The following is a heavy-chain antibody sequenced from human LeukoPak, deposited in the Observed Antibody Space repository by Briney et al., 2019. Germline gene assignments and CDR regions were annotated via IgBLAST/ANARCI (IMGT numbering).Heavy chain of an antibody. CDR3: ARVSEYSYGYQGLWYFDY. Sequence: ASVKVSCKASGYTFTSYGISWVRQAPGQGLEWMGWINPNSGGTNYAQKFQGRVTMTRDTSISTAYMELSRLRSDDTAVYYCARVSEYSYGYQGLWYFDYWGQGTLVTVSS. D-gene: IGHD5-18*01. V-gene: IGHV1-2*02. CDR1: GYTFTSYG. J-gene: IGHJ4*02. CDR2: INPNSGGT.